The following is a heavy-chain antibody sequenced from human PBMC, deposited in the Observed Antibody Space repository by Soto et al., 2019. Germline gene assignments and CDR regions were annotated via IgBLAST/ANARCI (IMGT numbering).Heavy chain of an antibody. J-gene: IGHJ4*02. CDR3: GRGEVDRYNWNYGIDY. CDR1: SGSISSYY. D-gene: IGHD1-7*01. V-gene: IGHV4-59*01. Sequence: SETLSLTCTVSSGSISSYYWGWILQPPGKGLEWIGYIYYSGNTNYNPSLKSRVTISVDTSKNQFSLKLSSVTAADTAVYYCGRGEVDRYNWNYGIDYWGQGTLVTVSS. CDR2: IYYSGNT.